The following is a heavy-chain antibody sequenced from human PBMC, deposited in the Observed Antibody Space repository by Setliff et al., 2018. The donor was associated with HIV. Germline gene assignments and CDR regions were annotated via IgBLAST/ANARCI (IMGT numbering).Heavy chain of an antibody. CDR2: ISPDNGDT. D-gene: IGHD7-27*01. Sequence: ASVKVSCKASGYSFTDYFMHWVRQAPGQGLEWMGWISPDNGDTTTAQRFQGRVTMTRDTSINTAYMELSGLTSDDTAVYYCARQLSNSFDYWGQGALVTVSS. CDR3: ARQLSNSFDY. CDR1: GYSFTDYF. V-gene: IGHV1-2*02. J-gene: IGHJ4*02.